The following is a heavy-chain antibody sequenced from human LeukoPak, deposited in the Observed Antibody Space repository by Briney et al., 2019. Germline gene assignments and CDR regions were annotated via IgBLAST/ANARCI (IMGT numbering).Heavy chain of an antibody. J-gene: IGHJ3*02. CDR1: GSSISSGGYY. CDR2: IYYSGST. V-gene: IGHV4-30-4*08. D-gene: IGHD3-16*01. Sequence: KPSQTLSLTCTVSGSSISSGGYYWSWIRQHPGKGLEWIGYIYYSGSTYYNPSLKSRVTISVDTSKNQFSLKLSSVTAADTAVYYCVAGAFGPRDAFDIWGQGTMVTVSS. CDR3: VAGAFGPRDAFDI.